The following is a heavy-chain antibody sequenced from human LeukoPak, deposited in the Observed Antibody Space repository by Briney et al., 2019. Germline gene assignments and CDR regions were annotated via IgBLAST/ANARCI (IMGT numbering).Heavy chain of an antibody. CDR3: ARVKTSGEIDY. CDR1: GGSISSYY. CDR2: IYYSGST. V-gene: IGHV4-59*01. D-gene: IGHD5-12*01. Sequence: PSETLSLTCTVSGGSISSYYWSWIRQPPGKGLEWIGYIYYSGSTNYNPSLKSRVTISVDTSKNQFSLKLSSVTAAGTAVYYCARVKTSGEIDYWGQGTLVTVSS. J-gene: IGHJ4*02.